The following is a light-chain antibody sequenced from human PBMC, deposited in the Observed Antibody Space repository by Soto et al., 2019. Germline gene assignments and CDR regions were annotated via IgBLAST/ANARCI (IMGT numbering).Light chain of an antibody. CDR3: HSYDSSLNGYV. CDR2: GYI. Sequence: QSVLTQPPSVSGAPGQRVAISCTGSNSNIGADFDVHWYQHLPGTAPKLLIYGYINRPSGVPDRFSGSKSGTSASLAITGLQAEDEADYYCHSYDSSLNGYVFGAGNKVIVL. CDR1: NSNIGADFD. V-gene: IGLV1-40*01. J-gene: IGLJ1*01.